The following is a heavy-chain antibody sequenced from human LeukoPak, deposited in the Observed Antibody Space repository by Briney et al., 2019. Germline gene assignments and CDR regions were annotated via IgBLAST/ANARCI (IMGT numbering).Heavy chain of an antibody. CDR1: GGSISSYY. J-gene: IGHJ4*02. D-gene: IGHD3-10*01. CDR2: IYYSGST. CDR3: ARHVYYYGSGSYPDY. V-gene: IGHV4-59*08. Sequence: SETLSLTCTVSGGSISSYYWSWIRQPPGKGLEWIGYIYYSGSTNYNPSLKSRVTISVDTSKNQFSLKLSSVTAADTAVYYCARHVYYYGSGSYPDYWGQGTLVTVSS.